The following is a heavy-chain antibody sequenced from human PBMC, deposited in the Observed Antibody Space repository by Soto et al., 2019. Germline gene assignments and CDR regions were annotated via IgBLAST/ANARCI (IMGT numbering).Heavy chain of an antibody. CDR1: GLTFSDDY. D-gene: IGHD6-13*01. J-gene: IGHJ5*02. CDR2: ISSSSSYT. V-gene: IGHV3-11*06. Sequence: GGSLRLSCAASGLTFSDDYMSWIRQAPGKGLEWVSYISSSSSYTNYADSVKGRFTISRDNAKNSLYLQMNSLRAEDTAVYYCARDGYSSSWYNWFDPLGQGTLVTVSS. CDR3: ARDGYSSSWYNWFDP.